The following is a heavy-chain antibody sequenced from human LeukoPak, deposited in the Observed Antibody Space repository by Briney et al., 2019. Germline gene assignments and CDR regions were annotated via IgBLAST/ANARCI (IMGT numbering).Heavy chain of an antibody. Sequence: PGGSLRLSCEASGFTFSTYGMHWVPQAPGKGREWVAGISYDGSNKLHADSVRGRYTISRDNSKNTLYLQMNSLRPEDTAVYYCAKPRGGGSWAFDIWGQGTMVTVSS. CDR1: GFTFSTYG. V-gene: IGHV3-30*18. CDR2: ISYDGSNK. D-gene: IGHD5-12*01. CDR3: AKPRGGGSWAFDI. J-gene: IGHJ3*02.